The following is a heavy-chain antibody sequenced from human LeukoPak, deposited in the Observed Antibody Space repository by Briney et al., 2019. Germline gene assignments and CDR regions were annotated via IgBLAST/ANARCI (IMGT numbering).Heavy chain of an antibody. CDR2: ISSSGSTI. CDR1: GFTFSSYE. J-gene: IGHJ6*03. Sequence: PGGSLRLSCAASGFTFSSYEMNWVRQAPGKGLEWVSYISSSGSTIYYADSVKGRFTISRDNAKNSLYLQMNSLRAEDTALYYCARDHPYCSGGSCKYYMDVWGKGTTVTVSS. CDR3: ARDHPYCSGGSCKYYMDV. D-gene: IGHD2-15*01. V-gene: IGHV3-48*03.